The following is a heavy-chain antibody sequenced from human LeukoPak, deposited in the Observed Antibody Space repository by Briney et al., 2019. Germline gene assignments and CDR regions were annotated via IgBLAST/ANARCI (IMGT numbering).Heavy chain of an antibody. J-gene: IGHJ4*02. CDR3: AREGDTTGVSGTEFDY. V-gene: IGHV3-48*01. CDR2: IGTSSTNI. D-gene: IGHD1-1*01. CDR1: GFTFSSYA. Sequence: GGSLRLSCAASGFTFSSYAMNWVRQAPGKGLEWISYIGTSSTNIYYSDSVKGRFTISRDNARNSLYLQMNSLRAEDTAVYYCAREGDTTGVSGTEFDYWGQGALVTVSS.